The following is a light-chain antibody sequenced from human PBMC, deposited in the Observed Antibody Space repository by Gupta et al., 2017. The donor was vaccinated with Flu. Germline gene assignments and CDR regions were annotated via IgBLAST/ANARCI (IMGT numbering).Light chain of an antibody. V-gene: IGLV3-1*01. CDR3: QAWDSTTGV. J-gene: IGLJ1*01. CDR1: NLGDKY. Sequence: SYALTQPPSVSVSPGQTASITCSGDNLGDKYASWYQQKPGQSPVLVIYKDTKRPSGSPERFSGSNSGNTATLTISGTQAMDEDDYYCQAWDSTTGVFGTGTKVTVL. CDR2: KDT.